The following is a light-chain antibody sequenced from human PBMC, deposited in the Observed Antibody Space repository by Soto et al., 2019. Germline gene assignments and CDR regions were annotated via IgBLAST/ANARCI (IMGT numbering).Light chain of an antibody. CDR3: LQYNSYPVT. CDR2: AAS. Sequence: DVQMTQSPSSLSASVGDRVTITCRASQGIRDDLSWHQQKPGKAPTRLIYAASTLQGGVPSRFSGSRSGTEFTLTITSLQPEDFATYFCLQYNSYPVTFGGGTKVEIK. V-gene: IGKV1-17*01. CDR1: QGIRDD. J-gene: IGKJ4*01.